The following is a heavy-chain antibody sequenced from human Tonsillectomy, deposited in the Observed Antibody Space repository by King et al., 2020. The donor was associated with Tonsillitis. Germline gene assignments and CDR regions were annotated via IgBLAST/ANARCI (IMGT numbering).Heavy chain of an antibody. CDR1: GGSIRSYY. CDR2: IYYSGST. D-gene: IGHD3-10*01. CDR3: ARGRCISPWGGSGTSYFDY. V-gene: IGHV4-59*01. Sequence: QLQESGPGLVKPSETLSLTCTVSGGSIRSYYWNWVRQPPGKGLEWIGDIYYSGSTNYNPSLKSRVTISVDTSKNKFSLKLSSVTAADTAVYYCARGRCISPWGGSGTSYFDYWGQGTLVTVSS. J-gene: IGHJ4*02.